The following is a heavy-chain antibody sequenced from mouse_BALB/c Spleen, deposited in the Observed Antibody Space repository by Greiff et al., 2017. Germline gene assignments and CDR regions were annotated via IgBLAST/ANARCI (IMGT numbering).Heavy chain of an antibody. J-gene: IGHJ2*01. V-gene: IGHV5-12-2*01. CDR1: GFTFSSYT. CDR2: ISNGGGST. CDR3: ARIAARATWDY. Sequence: EVMLVESGGGLVQPGGSLKLSCAASGFTFSSYTMSWVRQTPEKRLEWVAYISNGGGSTYYPDTVKGRFTISRDNAKNTLYLQMSSLKSEDTAMYYCARIAARATWDYWGQGTTLTVSS. D-gene: IGHD3-1*01.